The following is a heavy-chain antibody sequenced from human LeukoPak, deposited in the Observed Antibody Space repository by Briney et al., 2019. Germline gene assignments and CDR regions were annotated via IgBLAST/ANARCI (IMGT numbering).Heavy chain of an antibody. CDR1: GGSISSYY. D-gene: IGHD1-26*01. V-gene: IGHV4-59*08. CDR3: ARLGRESGSYRIDY. J-gene: IGHJ4*02. CDR2: IYYSGST. Sequence: PSETLSLTCTVSGGSISSYYWSWIRQPPGKGLEWIGYIYYSGSTNYNPSLKSRVTISVDTSKNEFSLKLSSVTAADTAVYYCARLGRESGSYRIDYWGQGTLVTVSS.